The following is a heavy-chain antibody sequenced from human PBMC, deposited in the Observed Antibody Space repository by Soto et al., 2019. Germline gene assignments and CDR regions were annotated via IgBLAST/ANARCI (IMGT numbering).Heavy chain of an antibody. D-gene: IGHD5-18*01. CDR2: MSSDGSNT. CDR1: GFTFSSYA. CDR3: TKLHSTALVPYYFDY. J-gene: IGHJ4*02. V-gene: IGHV3-30*18. Sequence: GGSLRLSCAASGFTFSSYAIHWVRQAPGKGLEWVAFMSSDGSNTFYADSVRGRFTVSRDNSKSTLYLQMNGLMPEDTAVYYCTKLHSTALVPYYFDYWGQGTLVTVSS.